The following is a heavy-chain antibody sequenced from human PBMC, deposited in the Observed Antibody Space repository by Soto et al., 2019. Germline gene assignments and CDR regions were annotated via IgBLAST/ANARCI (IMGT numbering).Heavy chain of an antibody. CDR3: PRIHRHYYDSSGPSEPLDY. V-gene: IGHV2-70*01. J-gene: IGHJ4*02. Sequence: ESGPTLVNPTQTLTLTCTFSGFSLSTSGMCVSWIRQPPGKALEWLALIDWDDDKYYSTSLKTRLTISKDTSKNQVFLTMTNRDPVDTATYYCPRIHRHYYDSSGPSEPLDYWGQGTLVTVSS. D-gene: IGHD3-22*01. CDR1: GFSLSTSGMC. CDR2: IDWDDDK.